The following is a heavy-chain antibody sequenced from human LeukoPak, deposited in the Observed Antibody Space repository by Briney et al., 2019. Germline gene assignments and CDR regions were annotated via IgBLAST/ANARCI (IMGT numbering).Heavy chain of an antibody. D-gene: IGHD3-3*01. Sequence: PGGSLRLSCAASGFIFSSYWMGWVRQAPGKGLEWVANIKRDGSERYYVDSVKGRFTIPRDNAQNSLYLQMNSLRDEDTGVYYCARDKEAAVDFWSGYYPLWGQGTLVTVSS. J-gene: IGHJ4*02. CDR1: GFIFSSYW. CDR2: IKRDGSER. CDR3: ARDKEAAVDFWSGYYPL. V-gene: IGHV3-7*01.